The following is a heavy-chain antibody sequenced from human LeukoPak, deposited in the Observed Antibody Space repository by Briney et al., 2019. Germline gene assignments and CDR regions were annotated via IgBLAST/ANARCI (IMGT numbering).Heavy chain of an antibody. D-gene: IGHD3-9*01. J-gene: IGHJ4*02. CDR1: GGSFSGYY. Sequence: KPSETRSLTCAVYGGSFSGYYWSWIRQPPGKGLEWIGEINHSGSTNYNPSLKSRVTISVDTSKNQFSLKLSSVTAADTAVYYCARGLVDWGHYFDYWGQGTLVTVSS. V-gene: IGHV4-34*01. CDR2: INHSGST. CDR3: ARGLVDWGHYFDY.